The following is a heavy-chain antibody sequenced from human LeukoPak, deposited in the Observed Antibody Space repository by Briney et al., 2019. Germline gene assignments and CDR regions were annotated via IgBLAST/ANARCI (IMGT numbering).Heavy chain of an antibody. Sequence: PGGSLRLSCAASGFTFSNAWMSWVRQAPGKGLEWVSTITGSGSSTYYAASVKGRFTISRDNSKNTLYLQMNSLRAEDTAVYYCAKVSGSYYAMDVWGQGTTVTVSS. V-gene: IGHV3-23*01. CDR2: ITGSGSST. J-gene: IGHJ6*02. CDR3: AKVSGSYYAMDV. CDR1: GFTFSNAW. D-gene: IGHD3-10*01.